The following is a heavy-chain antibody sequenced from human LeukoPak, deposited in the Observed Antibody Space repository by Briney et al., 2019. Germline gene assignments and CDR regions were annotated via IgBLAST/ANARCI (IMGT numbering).Heavy chain of an antibody. V-gene: IGHV1-18*01. CDR1: GYTFTSYG. D-gene: IGHD6-19*01. J-gene: IGHJ4*02. Sequence: ASVKVSCKASGYTFTSYGISWVRQAPGQGLEWMGWISAYNGNTNYAQKLQGRVTMTTDTSTSTAYMELRSLRSDDTAVYYCARTLAVAGRGCFDYWGQGTLVTVSS. CDR3: ARTLAVAGRGCFDY. CDR2: ISAYNGNT.